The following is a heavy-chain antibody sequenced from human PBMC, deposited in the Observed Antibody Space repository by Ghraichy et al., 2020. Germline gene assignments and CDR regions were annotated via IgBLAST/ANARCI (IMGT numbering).Heavy chain of an antibody. D-gene: IGHD1-26*01. CDR3: ARGRGFGATVGVLVGP. Sequence: SETLSLTCAVSGDSINSFGYSWNWIRQPPGGGLEWIGYVYVGGTTSYNPSLKSRVSISQDTSKNQFSLKLSSVTAADAGIYYCARGRGFGATVGVLVGPWGQGSLVTVSS. V-gene: IGHV4-30-2*01. CDR1: GDSINSFGYS. J-gene: IGHJ5*02. CDR2: VYVGGTT.